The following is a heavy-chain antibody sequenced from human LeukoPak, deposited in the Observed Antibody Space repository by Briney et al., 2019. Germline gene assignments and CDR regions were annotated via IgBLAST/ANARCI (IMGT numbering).Heavy chain of an antibody. D-gene: IGHD5-12*01. Sequence: ASETLSLTCTVSGGSISTYYWSWIRQPAGKGLEWIGRIYTSGSTNYNPSLKSRVTISVDTSKNQFSLKLSSVTAADTAVYYCARGNIVTTISTLYNWFDPWGQGTLVTVSS. CDR1: GGSISTYY. J-gene: IGHJ5*02. CDR2: IYTSGST. CDR3: ARGNIVTTISTLYNWFDP. V-gene: IGHV4-4*07.